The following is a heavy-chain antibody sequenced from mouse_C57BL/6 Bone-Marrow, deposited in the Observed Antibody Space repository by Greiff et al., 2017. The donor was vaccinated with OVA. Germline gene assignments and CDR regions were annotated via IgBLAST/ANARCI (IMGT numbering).Heavy chain of an antibody. CDR3: ARHEDGYYASYFDY. V-gene: IGHV1-82*01. Sequence: VKLVESGPELVKPGASVKISCKASGYAFSRSWINWVKQRPGKGLEWIGRIYPGDGDTNYNGKFKGKATLTADKSSSTAYMQLSSLTSEDSAVYFGARHEDGYYASYFDYWGQGTTLTVSS. CDR2: IYPGDGDT. D-gene: IGHD2-3*01. CDR1: GYAFSRSW. J-gene: IGHJ2*01.